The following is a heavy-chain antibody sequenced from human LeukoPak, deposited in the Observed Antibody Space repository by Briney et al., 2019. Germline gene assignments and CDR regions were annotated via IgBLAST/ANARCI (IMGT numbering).Heavy chain of an antibody. V-gene: IGHV3-11*03. CDR3: ARNILPYGSGRSGDYYYYGMDV. CDR1: GFTFSDYY. CDR2: ISSSSSYT. Sequence: NPGGSLRLSCAASGFTFSDYYMSWIRQAPGKGLEWVSYISSSSSYTNYADSVKGRFTISRDNAKNSLYLQMNSLRAEDTAVYYCARNILPYGSGRSGDYYYYGMDVWGQGTTVTVSS. J-gene: IGHJ6*02. D-gene: IGHD3-10*01.